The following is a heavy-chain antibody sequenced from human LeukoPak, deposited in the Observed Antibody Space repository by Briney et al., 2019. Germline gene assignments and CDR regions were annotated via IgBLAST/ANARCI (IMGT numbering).Heavy chain of an antibody. CDR2: IYYSGST. D-gene: IGHD3-10*01. J-gene: IGHJ6*02. CDR1: GGSITRAGYY. Sequence: SETLSLTCTVSGGSITRAGYYWSWIRQHPGKGLERIWYIYYSGSTYYNSSLKSRVNLSVAASKNQFSLKLNSVTAADTAVYYCARDAEYYYGSGSYSSGIDVWGQGTTVTVSS. CDR3: ARDAEYYYGSGSYSSGIDV. V-gene: IGHV4-31*03.